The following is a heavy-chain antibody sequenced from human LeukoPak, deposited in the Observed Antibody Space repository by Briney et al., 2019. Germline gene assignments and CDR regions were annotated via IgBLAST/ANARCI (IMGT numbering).Heavy chain of an antibody. J-gene: IGHJ4*02. Sequence: TASQTLSLTCTVSGGSISSGSYYWSWIRQPAGKGLEWIGRIYTSGSTNYNPSLKSRVTMSVDTSKNQFSLKLSSVTAADTAMYYCARQTSMVTMYYFDQWGQGTLVTVSS. CDR2: IYTSGST. CDR3: ARQTSMVTMYYFDQ. D-gene: IGHD2-21*02. V-gene: IGHV4-61*02. CDR1: GGSISSGSYY.